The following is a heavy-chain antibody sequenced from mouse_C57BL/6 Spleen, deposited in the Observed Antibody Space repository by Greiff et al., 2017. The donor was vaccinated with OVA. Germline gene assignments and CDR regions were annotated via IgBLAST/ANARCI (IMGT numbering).Heavy chain of an antibody. V-gene: IGHV5-17*01. J-gene: IGHJ3*01. CDR2: ISSGSSTI. Sequence: EVQRVESGGGLVKPGGSLKLSCAASGFTFSDYGMHWVRQAPETGLEWVAYISSGSSTIYYADTVKGRFTISRDNAKNTLFLQMTSLRSEDTAMYYCARSGTGAWFAYWGQGTLVTVSA. CDR3: ARSGTGAWFAY. D-gene: IGHD4-1*01. CDR1: GFTFSDYG.